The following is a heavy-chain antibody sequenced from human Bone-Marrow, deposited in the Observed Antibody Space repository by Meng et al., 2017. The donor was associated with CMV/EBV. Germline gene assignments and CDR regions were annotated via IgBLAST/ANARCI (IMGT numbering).Heavy chain of an antibody. J-gene: IGHJ4*02. CDR2: IYYSGST. CDR3: ARSLPNYYFDY. Sequence: SETLFLTCTVSGGSISSYYWSWIRQPPGKGLEWIGYIYYSGSTNYNPSLKSRVTTSVDTSKNQFSLKLSSVTAADTAVYYCARSLPNYYFDYWGQGTLVTVSS. D-gene: IGHD1-7*01. CDR1: GGSISSYY. V-gene: IGHV4-59*01.